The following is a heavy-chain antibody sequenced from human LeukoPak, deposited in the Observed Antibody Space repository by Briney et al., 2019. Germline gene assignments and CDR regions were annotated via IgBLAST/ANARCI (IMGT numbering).Heavy chain of an antibody. J-gene: IGHJ4*02. Sequence: SVKVSCKASGGTFSSYAISWVRQAPGQGLEWMGRIIPILGIANYAQKFQGRVTITADKSTSTAYMELSSLRPEDTAVYYCARDRDVVVPAALYYFDYWGQGTLVTVSS. V-gene: IGHV1-69*04. CDR3: ARDRDVVVPAALYYFDY. CDR2: IIPILGIA. D-gene: IGHD2-2*01. CDR1: GGTFSSYA.